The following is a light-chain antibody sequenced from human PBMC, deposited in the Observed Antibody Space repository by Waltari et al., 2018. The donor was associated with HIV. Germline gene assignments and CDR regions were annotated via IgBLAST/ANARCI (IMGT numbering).Light chain of an antibody. CDR3: QSADSSGTYPYV. J-gene: IGLJ1*01. CDR1: ALPKPY. Sequence: SYELTQPPSLSVSPGQPARITCSGDALPKPYAYWYQQKPGQAPVLVIYKDRERPSGIPERFSGSSSGRTVTLTISGVQAEDEADYYCQSADSSGTYPYVFGTGTKVTVL. V-gene: IGLV3-25*03. CDR2: KDR.